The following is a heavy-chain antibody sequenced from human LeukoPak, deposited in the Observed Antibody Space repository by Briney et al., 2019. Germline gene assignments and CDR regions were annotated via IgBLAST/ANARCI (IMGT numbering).Heavy chain of an antibody. CDR1: GGSISSSSYY. CDR2: IYYSGST. D-gene: IGHD3-10*01. J-gene: IGHJ4*02. Sequence: SETLSLTCTVSGGSISSSSYYWGWIRQPPGKGLEWIGSIYYSGSTYYNPSLKSRVTISVDTSKNQFSLKLSSVTAADTAVYYCARGGLWFGELLQFDYWGQGTLVTVSS. CDR3: ARGGLWFGELLQFDY. V-gene: IGHV4-39*01.